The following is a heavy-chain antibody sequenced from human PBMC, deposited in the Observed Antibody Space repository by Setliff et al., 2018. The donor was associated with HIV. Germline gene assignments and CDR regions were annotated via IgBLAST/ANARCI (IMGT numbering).Heavy chain of an antibody. J-gene: IGHJ5*02. V-gene: IGHV4-31*03. CDR1: GGSISSGTDH. CDR2: DSYSGRT. CDR3: ARAPSSYSGSFGWFDP. D-gene: IGHD1-26*01. Sequence: SETLSLTCTVSGGSISSGTDHWNWFRQHPREGLEWIGYDSYSGRTNQNPSLKSRVTISLDTSKNQFSLKLSSVTAADTAVYYCARAPSSYSGSFGWFDPWGQGTLVTVSS.